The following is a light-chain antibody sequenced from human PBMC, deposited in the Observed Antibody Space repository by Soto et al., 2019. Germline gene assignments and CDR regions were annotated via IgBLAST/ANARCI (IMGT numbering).Light chain of an antibody. V-gene: IGLV2-8*01. CDR3: VSFAGGTNV. CDR1: SSDVGAYIF. Sequence: QSVLTQPPSASGSPGQSVTISCTGTSSDVGAYIFVSWYQQHPGKAPKLMVYDVNRRPPGVPDRFFGSKSGNTASLTVSGLQSEDEADYYCVSFAGGTNVFGTGTKLTVL. CDR2: DVN. J-gene: IGLJ1*01.